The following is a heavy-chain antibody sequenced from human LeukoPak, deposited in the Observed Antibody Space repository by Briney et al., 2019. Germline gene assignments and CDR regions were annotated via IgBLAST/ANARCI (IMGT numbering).Heavy chain of an antibody. Sequence: PGGSLRLSCAASRFTFRNYGMHWVRQAPGKGLGWVAVISSDGTKKDYADSVKGRFSISRDNSKNTLYLQLNRLRADDTAVYYCAKDQAAGPYYFDYWGQGTLVTVSS. V-gene: IGHV3-30*04. D-gene: IGHD6-13*01. J-gene: IGHJ4*02. CDR2: ISSDGTKK. CDR3: AKDQAAGPYYFDY. CDR1: RFTFRNYG.